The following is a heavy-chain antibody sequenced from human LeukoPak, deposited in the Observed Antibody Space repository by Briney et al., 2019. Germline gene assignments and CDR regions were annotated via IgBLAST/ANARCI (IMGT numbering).Heavy chain of an antibody. CDR2: ISSSGSTI. J-gene: IGHJ1*01. CDR1: GFTFSEYY. CDR3: ARDRVGYGDYVPVEYFQH. D-gene: IGHD4-17*01. V-gene: IGHV3-11*04. Sequence: GGSLRLSCAASGFTFSEYYMSWIRQAPGKGLEWVSYISSSGSTIYYADSVKGRFTISRDNAKNSLYLQMNSLRAEDTAVYYCARDRVGYGDYVPVEYFQHWGQGTLVTVSS.